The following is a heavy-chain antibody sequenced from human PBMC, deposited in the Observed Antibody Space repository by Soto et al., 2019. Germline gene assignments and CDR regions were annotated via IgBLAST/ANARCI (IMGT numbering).Heavy chain of an antibody. J-gene: IGHJ4*02. D-gene: IGHD4-17*01. CDR1: GFTFDDYA. CDR3: ARINGDYIY. V-gene: IGHV3-9*01. Sequence: EVQLVESGGGLVQPGRSLRLSCAASGFTFDDYAMHWVRQAPGKGLEWVSGISWNSGSIGYADSVKGRFTISRDNAKNSLYLQMNSLRAEDTALYYCARINGDYIYWGQGTLVTVSS. CDR2: ISWNSGSI.